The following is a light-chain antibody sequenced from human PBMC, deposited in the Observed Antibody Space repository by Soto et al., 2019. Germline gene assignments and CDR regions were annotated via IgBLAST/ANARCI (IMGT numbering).Light chain of an antibody. CDR2: PAS. J-gene: IGKJ3*01. V-gene: IGKV1-27*01. Sequence: DIKMTQSPSSLSASVGDRVTSTCRASQGISNYLAWYQQKPWKVPKLLIYPASTLQSGVPSRFSGSGSGTDFTLTSSRLEPEDVATYYCLKYSSAPITFGPGTKVDIK. CDR1: QGISNY. CDR3: LKYSSAPIT.